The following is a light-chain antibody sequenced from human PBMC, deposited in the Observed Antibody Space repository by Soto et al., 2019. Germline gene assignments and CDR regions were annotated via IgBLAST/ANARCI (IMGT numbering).Light chain of an antibody. CDR1: SSNIGSNT. CDR2: SNN. J-gene: IGLJ2*01. Sequence: QSVLTQPPSASGTPGQRVTISCSGSSSNIGSNTVNWYQQLPGTAPKLLIHSNNQRPSGVPDRFSGSKSGTSASLAISGLQSEDEDDYYCATWDDSLNGVLFGGGTKLTVL. V-gene: IGLV1-44*01. CDR3: ATWDDSLNGVL.